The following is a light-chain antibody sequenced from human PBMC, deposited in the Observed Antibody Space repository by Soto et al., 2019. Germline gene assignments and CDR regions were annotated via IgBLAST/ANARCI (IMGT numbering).Light chain of an antibody. J-gene: IGLJ3*02. V-gene: IGLV2-14*01. CDR3: RAYSVTNTLGV. Sequence: QSALTQPASVSGSPGQSITISCTGTDSDIGDNNYVSWYQQYPGRAPKLMIYEVANRPSGVSDRFSGSKSGNTASLTILGLQAEDEADYYCRAYSVTNTLGVFGGGTQL. CDR1: DSDIGDNNY. CDR2: EVA.